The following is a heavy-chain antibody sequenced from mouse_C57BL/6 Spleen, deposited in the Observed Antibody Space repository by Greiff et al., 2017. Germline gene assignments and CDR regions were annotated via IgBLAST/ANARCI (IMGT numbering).Heavy chain of an antibody. CDR1: GYTFTSYW. CDR2: LDPSVSYT. V-gene: IGHV1-59*01. CDR3: ATGYYYAMDY. D-gene: IGHD2-2*01. Sequence: QVQLQQPGAELVRPGTSVKLSCKASGYTFTSYWMHWVKRRPGQGLKWIGGLDPSVSYTNYNQKFKGKATLTVDTSSSTAYMQLSSLTSEDSAVYYCATGYYYAMDYWGQGTSVTVSS. J-gene: IGHJ4*01.